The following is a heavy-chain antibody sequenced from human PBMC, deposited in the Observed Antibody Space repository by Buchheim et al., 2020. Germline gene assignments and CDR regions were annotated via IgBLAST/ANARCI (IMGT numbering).Heavy chain of an antibody. V-gene: IGHV3-23*01. CDR2: ISGSGGST. D-gene: IGHD3-3*01. CDR1: GFTFSSYA. CDR3: ATLKPPGDYDFWSGYYTPEFAYFDY. J-gene: IGHJ4*02. Sequence: EVQLLESGGGLVQPGGSLRLSCAASGFTFSSYAMSWVRQAPGKGLEWVSAISGSGGSTYYADSVKGRFTISRDNSKNTLYLQMNSLRAEDTAVYYCATLKPPGDYDFWSGYYTPEFAYFDYWGQGTL.